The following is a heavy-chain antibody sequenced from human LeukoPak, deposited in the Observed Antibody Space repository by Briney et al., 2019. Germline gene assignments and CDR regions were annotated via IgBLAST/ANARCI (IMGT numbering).Heavy chain of an antibody. CDR1: GYTFTSYG. CDR2: ISAYNGNT. D-gene: IGHD2-21*01. CDR3: ARRGESRRMYYFDY. V-gene: IGHV1-18*04. J-gene: IGHJ4*02. Sequence: AASVKVSCKASGYTFTSYGISWVRQAPGQGLEWMGWISAYNGNTNYAQKLQGRVTMTTDTSTSTAYMGPRSLRSDDTAVYYCARRGESRRMYYFDYWGQGTLVTVSS.